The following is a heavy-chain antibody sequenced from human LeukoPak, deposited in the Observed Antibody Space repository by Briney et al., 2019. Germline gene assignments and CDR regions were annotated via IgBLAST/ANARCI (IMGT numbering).Heavy chain of an antibody. Sequence: ASVKVSCKASGYTFTSYGISWVRQAPGQGLEWMGWISAYNGNTNYAQKLQGRVTMTTDTSTSTAYMELRSLRSDDTAVYYCARSEAYYYDSSGDRFDPWGQGTLVTVSS. CDR2: ISAYNGNT. CDR3: ARSEAYYYDSSGDRFDP. V-gene: IGHV1-18*01. J-gene: IGHJ5*02. CDR1: GYTFTSYG. D-gene: IGHD3-22*01.